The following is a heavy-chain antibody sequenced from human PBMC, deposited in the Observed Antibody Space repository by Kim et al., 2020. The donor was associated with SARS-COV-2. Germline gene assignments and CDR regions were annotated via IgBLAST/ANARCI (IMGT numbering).Heavy chain of an antibody. Sequence: SETLSLTCTVSGGSISSSSYYWGWIRQPPGKGLEWIGSIYYSGSTYYNPSLKSRVTISVDTSKNQFSLKLSSVTAADTAVYYCARPPSTVTKEGSDWGQGTLVTVSS. D-gene: IGHD4-17*01. CDR2: IYYSGST. CDR3: ARPPSTVTKEGSD. V-gene: IGHV4-39*01. J-gene: IGHJ4*02. CDR1: GGSISSSSYY.